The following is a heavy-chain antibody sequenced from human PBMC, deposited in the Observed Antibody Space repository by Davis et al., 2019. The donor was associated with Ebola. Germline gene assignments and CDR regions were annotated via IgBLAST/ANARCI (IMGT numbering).Heavy chain of an antibody. V-gene: IGHV4-59*01. CDR3: ARGVALDY. CDR1: GGSISTYY. CDR2: IYYSGST. J-gene: IGHJ4*02. Sequence: SETLSLTCTVSGGSISTYYWSWIRQPPGKGLEWIGHIYYSGSTKYNPSLEGRVTISVDTSENQFSLKLNSVTAADTAVYYCARGVALDYWGQGTLVTVSS.